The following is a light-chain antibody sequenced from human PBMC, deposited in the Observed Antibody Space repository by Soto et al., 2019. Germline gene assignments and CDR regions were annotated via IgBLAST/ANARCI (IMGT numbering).Light chain of an antibody. Sequence: QSALTQPASVSGSPGQSITISCSGSSSDVGAYNYVSWYQQHPGKVPKLIIYEVSNRPSGVSNRFSGSKSGNTASLTISGLQAEDEADYYCCSYTSSSTRVFGGGTKLTVL. V-gene: IGLV2-14*01. CDR1: SSDVGAYNY. J-gene: IGLJ3*02. CDR3: CSYTSSSTRV. CDR2: EVS.